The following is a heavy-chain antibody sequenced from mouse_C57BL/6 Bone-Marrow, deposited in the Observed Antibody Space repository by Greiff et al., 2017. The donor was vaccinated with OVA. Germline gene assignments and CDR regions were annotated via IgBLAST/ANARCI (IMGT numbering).Heavy chain of an antibody. CDR1: GYSITSGYY. Sequence: ESGPGLVKPSQSLSLTCSVTGYSITSGYYWNWIRQFPGNKLEWMGYISYDGSNNYNPSLKNRISITRDTSKNQFFLKLNSVTTEDTATYYCARYGNVYYAMDYWGQGTSVTVSS. J-gene: IGHJ4*01. CDR2: ISYDGSN. V-gene: IGHV3-6*01. D-gene: IGHD2-10*02. CDR3: ARYGNVYYAMDY.